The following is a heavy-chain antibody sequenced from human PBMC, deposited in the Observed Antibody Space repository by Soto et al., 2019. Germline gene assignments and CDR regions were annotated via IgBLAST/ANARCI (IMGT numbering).Heavy chain of an antibody. CDR1: GYTFTSYG. V-gene: IGHV1-18*04. J-gene: IGHJ6*02. CDR3: ARETSAVAGTGNYYYGMDV. CDR2: ISAYNGNT. D-gene: IGHD6-19*01. Sequence: ALVKVSCKASGYTFTSYGISWVRQAPGQGLEWMGWISAYNGNTNYAQKLQGRVTMTTDTSTSTAYMELRSLRSDDTAVYYCARETSAVAGTGNYYYGMDVWGQGTTVTVSS.